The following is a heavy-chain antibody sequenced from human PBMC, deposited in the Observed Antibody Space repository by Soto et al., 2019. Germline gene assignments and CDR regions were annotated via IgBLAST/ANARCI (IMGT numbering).Heavy chain of an antibody. J-gene: IGHJ3*02. CDR1: GYSFTSYW. V-gene: IGHV5-51*01. D-gene: IGHD3-22*01. CDR2: IYPGDSDT. CDR3: ARSRVVITEKDAFDI. Sequence: PGESLKISCQGSGYSFTSYWIGWVRQMPGKGLEWMGIIYPGDSDTRYSPSFQGQVTISADKSISTAYLQWSSLKASDTAMYYCARSRVVITEKDAFDIWGQGTMVTVSS.